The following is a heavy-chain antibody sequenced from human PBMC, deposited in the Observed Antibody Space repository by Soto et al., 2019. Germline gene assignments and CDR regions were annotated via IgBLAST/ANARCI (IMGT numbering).Heavy chain of an antibody. CDR2: IYYSGST. Sequence: SETLSLTCTVSGGSVSSGSYYWSWIRQPPGKGLEWIGYIYYSGSTNYNPSLKSRVTISVDTSKNQFSLKLSSVTAADTAVYYCARGREYCSSNSCLYGMDVWGQGTTVTVSS. CDR3: ARGREYCSSNSCLYGMDV. D-gene: IGHD2-2*01. J-gene: IGHJ6*02. V-gene: IGHV4-61*01. CDR1: GGSVSSGSYY.